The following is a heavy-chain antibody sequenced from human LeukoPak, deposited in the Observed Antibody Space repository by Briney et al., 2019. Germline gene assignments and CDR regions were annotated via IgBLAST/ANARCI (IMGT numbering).Heavy chain of an antibody. CDR1: GGSISSGGYY. Sequence: PSETLSLTCTVSGGSISSGGYYWSWIRQHPGKGLEWIGYIYYSGSTYYNPSLKSRVTISVDTFKNQFSLKLSSVTAADTGVYYCARADSRYPTARNWGQGTLVTVSS. D-gene: IGHD3-22*01. V-gene: IGHV4-31*03. J-gene: IGHJ4*02. CDR3: ARADSRYPTARN. CDR2: IYYSGST.